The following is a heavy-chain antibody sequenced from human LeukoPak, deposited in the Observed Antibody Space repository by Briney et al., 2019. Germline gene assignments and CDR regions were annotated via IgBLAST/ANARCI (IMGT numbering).Heavy chain of an antibody. CDR1: GYTFTGYY. V-gene: IGHV1-2*02. Sequence: ASLNVSCKPSGYTFTGYYMHWVRQAPGQGLEWMGWINPNSGGTNYAQKFQGRVTITRDTSISTAYMELSRLRSDDTAVYYCARDTDSSGWYYFDYWGQGTLVTVSS. CDR3: ARDTDSSGWYYFDY. J-gene: IGHJ4*02. D-gene: IGHD6-19*01. CDR2: INPNSGGT.